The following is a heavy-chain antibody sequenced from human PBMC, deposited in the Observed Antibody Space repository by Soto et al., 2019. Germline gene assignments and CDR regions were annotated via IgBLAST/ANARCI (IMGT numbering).Heavy chain of an antibody. CDR1: GGTFSSYA. D-gene: IGHD5-12*01. CDR2: IIPIFGTA. CDR3: ASNEMATIKGQLDY. V-gene: IGHV1-69*13. J-gene: IGHJ4*02. Sequence: RASVKVSCKASGGTFSSYAISWVRQAPGQGLEWMGGIIPIFGTANYAQKFQGRVTITADESTSTAYMELSSLRSEDTAVYYCASNEMATIKGQLDYWGQGTLVTVSS.